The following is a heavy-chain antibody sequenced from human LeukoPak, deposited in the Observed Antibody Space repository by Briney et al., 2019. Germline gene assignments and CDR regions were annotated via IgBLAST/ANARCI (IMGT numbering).Heavy chain of an antibody. J-gene: IGHJ6*03. V-gene: IGHV1-2*02. CDR2: INPNSGGT. CDR1: GYTFTGYY. CDR3: ARAIAAAGPYYYYYYYMDV. Sequence: ASVKVSCKASGYTFTGYYMHWVRQAPGQGLEWMGWINPNSGGTNYAQKFQGRVTMTRDTSISTAYMELSRLRSDDTAVYYCARAIAAAGPYYYYYYYMDVWGKGTTVTVSS. D-gene: IGHD6-13*01.